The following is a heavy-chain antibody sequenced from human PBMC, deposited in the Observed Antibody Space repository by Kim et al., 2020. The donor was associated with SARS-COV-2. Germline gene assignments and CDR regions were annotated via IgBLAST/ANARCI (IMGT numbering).Heavy chain of an antibody. D-gene: IGHD3-10*01. J-gene: IGHJ4*02. V-gene: IGHV4-31*03. CDR3: ASAKRVGFTMVRGAPEPFFD. CDR2: IYYSGST. Sequence: SETLSLTCTVSGGSISSGGYYWSWIRQHPGKGLEWIGYIYYSGSTYYNPSLKSRVTISVDTSKNQFSLKLSSVTAADTAVYYCASAKRVGFTMVRGAPEPFFDWGQGTLVTVSS. CDR1: GGSISSGGYY.